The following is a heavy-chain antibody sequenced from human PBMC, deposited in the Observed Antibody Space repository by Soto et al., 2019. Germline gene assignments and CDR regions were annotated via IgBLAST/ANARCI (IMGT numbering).Heavy chain of an antibody. CDR3: ASNYGEIDAFDI. V-gene: IGHV1-69*01. CDR1: GGPFNNHA. Sequence: QVQLVQSGAEVKQPGSSVKVSCKTSGGPFNNHAINWVRQAPGQGLEWVGLVIPTLATADYAQKFQGRVTMTADEVTNTAYMELSSLRSDDTGVYYCASNYGEIDAFDIWGQGTLVIVSS. CDR2: VIPTLATA. D-gene: IGHD4-17*01. J-gene: IGHJ3*02.